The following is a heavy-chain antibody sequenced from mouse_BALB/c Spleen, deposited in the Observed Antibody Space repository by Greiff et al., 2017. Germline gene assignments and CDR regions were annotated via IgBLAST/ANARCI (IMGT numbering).Heavy chain of an antibody. CDR3: ARWDYDDAMDY. CDR1: GYTFTDYY. CDR2: IYPGSGNT. Sequence: QVHVKQSGPELVKPGASVKISCKASGYTFTDYYINWVKQKPGQGLEWIGWIYPGSGNTKYNEKFKGKATLTVDTSSSTAYMQLSSLTSEDTAVYFCARWDYDDAMDYWGQGTSVTVSS. J-gene: IGHJ4*01. V-gene: IGHV1-84*02. D-gene: IGHD2-4*01.